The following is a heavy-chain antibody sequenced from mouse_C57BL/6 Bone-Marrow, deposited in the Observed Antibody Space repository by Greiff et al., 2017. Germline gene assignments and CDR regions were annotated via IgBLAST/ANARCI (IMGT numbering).Heavy chain of an antibody. D-gene: IGHD2-3*01. CDR1: GYTFTDYY. J-gene: IGHJ4*01. CDR2: INPYNGGT. V-gene: IGHV1-19*01. CDR3: ALYDSYYLYYAMDY. Sequence: EVQLQQSGPVLVKPGASVKMSCKASGYTFTDYYMNWVKQSHGKSLEWIGVINPYNGGTSYNQKFKGKATLTVDKSSSTAYMELNSLTSEDSAVYYCALYDSYYLYYAMDYWGQGTSVTVSS.